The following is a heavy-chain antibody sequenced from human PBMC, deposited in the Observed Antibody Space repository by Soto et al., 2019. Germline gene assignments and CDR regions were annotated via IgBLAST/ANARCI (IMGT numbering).Heavy chain of an antibody. CDR2: INHSGST. V-gene: IGHV4-34*01. J-gene: IGHJ6*02. CDR1: GGSFIGYY. CDR3: ARGGGRWSGYSYYYCYGMDV. Sequence: SETLSLTCAVYGGSFIGYYWSCIRQPPGKGLEWIGAINHSGSTNYNPSLKSRVTISVDTSKNQFSLKLSSVTAADTAVYYCARGGGRWSGYSYYYCYGMDVWGQGTTVTVSS. D-gene: IGHD5-12*01.